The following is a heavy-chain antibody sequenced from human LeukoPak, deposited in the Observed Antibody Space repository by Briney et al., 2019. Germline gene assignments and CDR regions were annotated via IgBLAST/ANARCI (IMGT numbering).Heavy chain of an antibody. CDR1: GGSISSSNW. CDR2: IYHSGST. D-gene: IGHD6-19*01. J-gene: IGHJ5*02. Sequence: SETLSLTCAVSGGSISSSNWWSWVRQPPGKGLEWIGEIYHSGSTNYNPSLKSRVTISVDTSKNQFSLKLSSVTAADTAVYYCARGRIAVAGTGRSWFDPWGQGTLVAVSS. V-gene: IGHV4-4*02. CDR3: ARGRIAVAGTGRSWFDP.